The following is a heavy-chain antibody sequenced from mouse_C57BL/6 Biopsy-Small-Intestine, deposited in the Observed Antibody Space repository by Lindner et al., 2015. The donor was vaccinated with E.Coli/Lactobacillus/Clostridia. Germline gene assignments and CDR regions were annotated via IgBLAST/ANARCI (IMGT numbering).Heavy chain of an antibody. V-gene: IGHV1-81*01. CDR2: IIPSIAIT. J-gene: IGHJ3*01. CDR3: ARLGTVIVGARDALDI. CDR1: GGTFSNFG. D-gene: IGHD1-3*01. Sequence: SVKVSCKAPGGTFSNFGISWVRQAPGQGLEWMGGIIPSIAITSYTQKFQGRVTITADESTSTAYMELSSLRSGDTAVYYCARLGTVIVGARDALDIWGQGTMVTVSS.